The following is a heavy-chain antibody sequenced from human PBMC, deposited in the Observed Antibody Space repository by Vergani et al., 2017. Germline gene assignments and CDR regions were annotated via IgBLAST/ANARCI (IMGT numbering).Heavy chain of an antibody. CDR1: GGSMSGYY. CDR2: MYHSGST. V-gene: IGHV4-59*01. J-gene: IGHJ5*02. D-gene: IGHD3-10*01. Sequence: QVRLQESGPGLVKPSETLSLTCSVSGGSMSGYYWSWIRQPPGEELEWIGYMYHSGSTNYNPSLETRVTISGDTSKNQFSLKLNSVTAADTAVYYCGRVADFYGLVSRLLDLWGQGILVTVSS. CDR3: GRVADFYGLVSRLLDL.